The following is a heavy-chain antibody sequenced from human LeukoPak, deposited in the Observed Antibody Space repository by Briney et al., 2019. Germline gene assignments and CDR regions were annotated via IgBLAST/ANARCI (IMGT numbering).Heavy chain of an antibody. J-gene: IGHJ4*02. V-gene: IGHV3-30*18. CDR3: VKDRNDSPFY. CDR1: GFTFSSYG. Sequence: PGGSLRLSCAASGFTFSSYGMHWVRQAPGKGLEWVAVISYDGSNKYYADSVKGRFTISRDNSKNTLYLQMNSLRAEDTAAYYCVKDRNDSPFYWGQGTLVTVSS. CDR2: ISYDGSNK. D-gene: IGHD3-22*01.